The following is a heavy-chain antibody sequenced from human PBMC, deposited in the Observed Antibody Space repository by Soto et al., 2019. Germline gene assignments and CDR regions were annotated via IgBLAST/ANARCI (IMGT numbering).Heavy chain of an antibody. CDR1: GFTFSSYW. V-gene: IGHV3-7*01. Sequence: EVQLVESGGGLVQPGWSLRLSCAASGFTFSSYWMSWVRQAPGKGLEWVANIKQDGSEKYYVDYVKGRFTISRDNAKNSLYLQMNSLRAEDTAVYYCAISSSSWSGSEYFQHWGQGTLVTVFS. D-gene: IGHD6-13*01. CDR2: IKQDGSEK. CDR3: AISSSSWSGSEYFQH. J-gene: IGHJ1*01.